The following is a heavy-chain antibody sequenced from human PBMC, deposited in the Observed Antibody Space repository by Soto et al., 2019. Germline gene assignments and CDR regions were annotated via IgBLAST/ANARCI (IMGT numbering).Heavy chain of an antibody. CDR1: GFSFSSYG. D-gene: IGHD4-17*01. J-gene: IGHJ5*02. Sequence: EEQLLESGGGLVQPGGSLRLSCAASGFSFSSYGMSWVRQAPGKGLEWVSGIIGGGDSTYYADSVKGRFTISRDKSKNTLYLQMNSLRAEDTAVYYCARGQDDYGDSDVWFDPWGQGTLVSVSS. CDR2: IIGGGDST. V-gene: IGHV3-23*01. CDR3: ARGQDDYGDSDVWFDP.